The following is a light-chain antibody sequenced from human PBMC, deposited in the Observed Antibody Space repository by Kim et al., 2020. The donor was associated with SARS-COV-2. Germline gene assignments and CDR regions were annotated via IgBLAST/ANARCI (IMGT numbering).Light chain of an antibody. J-gene: IGLJ3*02. Sequence: QSALTQPPSVSAAPGQKVTISCSGSRSNIGVNSVSWYQHLPGIAPKLLIYDNDKRPSGIPDRFSGSKSGTSATLDITGLQTGDEADYYCGTWDASLSAGGVFGGGTKVTVL. V-gene: IGLV1-51*01. CDR2: DND. CDR3: GTWDASLSAGGV. CDR1: RSNIGVNS.